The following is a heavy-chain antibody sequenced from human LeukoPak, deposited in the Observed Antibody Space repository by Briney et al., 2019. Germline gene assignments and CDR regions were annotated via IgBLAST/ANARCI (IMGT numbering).Heavy chain of an antibody. CDR1: GFTFSSYA. Sequence: GGFLRLSCAASGFTFSSYAMHWVRQAPGKGLEWVAVISYDGSNKYYADSVKGRFTISRDNSKNTLYLQMNSLRAEDTVVFYKQKAAYDILTGSLDYWGQGTLVTVSS. J-gene: IGHJ4*02. CDR2: ISYDGSNK. CDR3: QKAAYDILTGSLDY. V-gene: IGHV3-30-3*01. D-gene: IGHD3-9*01.